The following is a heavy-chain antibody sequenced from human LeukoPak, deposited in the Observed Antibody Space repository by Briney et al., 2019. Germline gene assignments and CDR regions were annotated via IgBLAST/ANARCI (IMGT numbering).Heavy chain of an antibody. CDR3: ARGRTSYQLLPLDY. V-gene: IGHV4-59*01. J-gene: IGHJ4*02. D-gene: IGHD2-2*01. CDR2: IYYSGST. Sequence: SETLSLTCAVSGFSISSYYWSWIRQPPGRGLVWIGYIYYSGSTNYNPSLKSRVTISVDTSKNHFSLKLSSVTAADTAAYYCARGRTSYQLLPLDYWGQGTLVTVSS. CDR1: GFSISSYY.